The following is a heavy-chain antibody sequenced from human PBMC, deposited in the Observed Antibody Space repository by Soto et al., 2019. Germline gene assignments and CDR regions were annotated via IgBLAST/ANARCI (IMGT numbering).Heavy chain of an antibody. D-gene: IGHD3-22*01. CDR3: ARASKERESYYDFDY. J-gene: IGHJ4*02. CDR1: GYTFTSYG. Sequence: SVKVSCKASGYTFTSYGISWVRQAPGQGLEWMGWIIPNFGKANYAQKFQGRVTITADESTSTAYMELSSLRSEDTAVYYCARASKERESYYDFDYWGQGTLVTVSS. V-gene: IGHV1-69*13. CDR2: IIPNFGKA.